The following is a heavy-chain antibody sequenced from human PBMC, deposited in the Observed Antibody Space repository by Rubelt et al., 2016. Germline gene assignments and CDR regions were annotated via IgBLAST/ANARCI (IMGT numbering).Heavy chain of an antibody. J-gene: IGHJ5*02. D-gene: IGHD6-6*01. Sequence: QVQLQQWGAGLLKPSETLSLTCAVYGGSFSGYYWSWIRQPPGKGLEWIGCIYYSGSTYYNPSLKSRFTISVDTSKDQFSLRLSSVTAADTAVYYCARAQRMSIAARPNWFDPWGQGTLVTVSS. CDR3: ARAQRMSIAARPNWFDP. CDR1: GGSFSGYY. CDR2: IYYSGST. V-gene: IGHV4-34*01.